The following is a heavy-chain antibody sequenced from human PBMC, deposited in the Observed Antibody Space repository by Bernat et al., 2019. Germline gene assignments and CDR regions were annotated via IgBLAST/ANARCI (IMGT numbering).Heavy chain of an antibody. CDR1: GGTFSSYA. CDR2: ISAYNGNT. V-gene: IGHV1-18*01. CDR3: ARDLYYDILTGYFYYYGMDV. J-gene: IGHJ6*02. Sequence: LVQSGAEVKKPGSSVKVSCKASGGTFSSYAISWVRQAPGQGLEWMGWISAYNGNTNYAQKLQGRVTMTTDTSTSTAYMELRSLRSDDTAVYYCARDLYYDILTGYFYYYGMDVWGQGTTVTVSS. D-gene: IGHD3-9*01.